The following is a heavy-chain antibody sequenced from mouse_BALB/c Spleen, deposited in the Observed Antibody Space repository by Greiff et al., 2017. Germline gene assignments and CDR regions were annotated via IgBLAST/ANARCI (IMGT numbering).Heavy chain of an antibody. V-gene: IGHV1-9*01. CDR2: ILPGSGST. CDR3: AEGGNYVPYYFDY. J-gene: IGHJ2*01. CDR1: GYTFSSYW. D-gene: IGHD2-1*01. Sequence: QVQLKQSGAELMKPGASVKISCKATGYTFSSYWIEWVKQRPGHGLEWIGEILPGSGSTNYNEKFKGKATFTADTSSNTAYMQLSSLTSEDSAVYYCAEGGNYVPYYFDYWGQGTTLTVSS.